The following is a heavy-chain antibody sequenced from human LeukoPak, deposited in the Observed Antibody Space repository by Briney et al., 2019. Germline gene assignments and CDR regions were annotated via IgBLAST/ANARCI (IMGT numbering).Heavy chain of an antibody. J-gene: IGHJ4*02. Sequence: ASVQVSCKAAGYVFTSYYMHWGRRAPGQGGEWMGWINPNSGGTNYTQKLQGRVTITTDTSTSTAYLELRSLRSDDTAMYYCARAGYGGNSYYFDYWGQGTLVTVSS. CDR3: ARAGYGGNSYYFDY. D-gene: IGHD4-23*01. V-gene: IGHV1-2*02. CDR1: GYVFTSYY. CDR2: INPNSGGT.